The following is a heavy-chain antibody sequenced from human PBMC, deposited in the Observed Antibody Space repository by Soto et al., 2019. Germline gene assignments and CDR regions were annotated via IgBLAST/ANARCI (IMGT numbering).Heavy chain of an antibody. CDR1: GYTFTSYY. CDR2: INPSGGST. D-gene: IGHD6-13*01. CDR3: AREDGVRGSSSWFDP. J-gene: IGHJ5*02. V-gene: IGHV1-46*01. Sequence: QVQLVQSGAEVKKPGASVKVSCKASGYTFTSYYMHWVRQAPGQGLEWMGIINPSGGSTSYAQKFQGRVTMTRDTSTSTVYMELSSLRSEDTAVYYCAREDGVRGSSSWFDPWGQGTLVTVSS.